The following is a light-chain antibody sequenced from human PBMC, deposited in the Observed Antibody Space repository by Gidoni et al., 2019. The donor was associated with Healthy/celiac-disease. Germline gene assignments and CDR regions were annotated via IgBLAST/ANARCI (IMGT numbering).Light chain of an antibody. CDR1: SSDVGSYNL. J-gene: IGLJ3*02. CDR2: EVS. V-gene: IGLV2-23*02. CDR3: CSYAGSSTWV. Sequence: QSALTQPASVSGSPGQSITISCTGTSSDVGSYNLVSWYQQHPGKAPKLMSYEVSKRPSGVSNRFSGSKTGNTASRTISGLQAEDEADYYCCSYAGSSTWVFGGGTKLTVL.